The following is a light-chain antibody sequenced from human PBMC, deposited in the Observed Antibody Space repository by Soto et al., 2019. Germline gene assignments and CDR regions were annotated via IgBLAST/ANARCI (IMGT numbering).Light chain of an antibody. V-gene: IGKV3-11*01. J-gene: IGKJ4*01. CDR2: GAS. Sequence: EIVLTQSPATLSLSPGERATLSCRASQSVSRYLAWYQQKPGQAPRLLIYGASTRATGIPARFSGSGSGTDFTLTISSLQPEDFATYYCQQSYSTPPTFGGGTKVDIK. CDR1: QSVSRY. CDR3: QQSYSTPPT.